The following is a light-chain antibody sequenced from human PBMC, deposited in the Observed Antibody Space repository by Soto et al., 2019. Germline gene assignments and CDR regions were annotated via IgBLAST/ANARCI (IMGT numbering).Light chain of an antibody. CDR3: QQYHNWPPQYT. CDR2: GAS. Sequence: EIVMTQSPASLSVSPGDGATLSCRASQTIASNLAWYQQKPGQGPRLLIHGASTRAAGVPARFSGSGSETDFALTISSLQSEDFAVYYCQQYHNWPPQYTFGQGTKLQI. CDR1: QTIASN. V-gene: IGKV3-15*01. J-gene: IGKJ2*01.